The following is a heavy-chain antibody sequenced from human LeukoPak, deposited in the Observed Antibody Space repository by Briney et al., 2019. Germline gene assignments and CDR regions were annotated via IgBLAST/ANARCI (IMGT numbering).Heavy chain of an antibody. Sequence: ASVKVSCKASGGTFSSYAISWVRQAPGQGLEWMGWISTYNGYTNYAQKLQGRVTMTTDTSTSTAYMELRSLRSDDTAVYYCARDDCSSSSCYLSYWGQGTLVTVSS. J-gene: IGHJ4*02. CDR3: ARDDCSSSSCYLSY. CDR2: ISTYNGYT. V-gene: IGHV1-18*01. D-gene: IGHD2-2*01. CDR1: GGTFSSYA.